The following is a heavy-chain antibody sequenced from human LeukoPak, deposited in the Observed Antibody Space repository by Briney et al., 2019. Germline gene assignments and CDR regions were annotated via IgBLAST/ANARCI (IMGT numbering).Heavy chain of an antibody. CDR1: GGSFSGYY. D-gene: IGHD3-10*01. V-gene: IGHV4-34*01. J-gene: IGHJ4*02. Sequence: SETLSLTCAVYGGSFSGYYWSWIRQPPGKGLEWIGEINHSGSTNYNPSLKSRVTISVDTSKNQFSLKLSSVTAADTAVYYCARGLNYYGPGSYLDYWGQGTLVTVSS. CDR3: ARGLNYYGPGSYLDY. CDR2: INHSGST.